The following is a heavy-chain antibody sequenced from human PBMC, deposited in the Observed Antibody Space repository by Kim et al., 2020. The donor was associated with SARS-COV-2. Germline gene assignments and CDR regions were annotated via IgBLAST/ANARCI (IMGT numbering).Heavy chain of an antibody. CDR2: IIPIFGTA. J-gene: IGHJ4*02. CDR3: AGGYPGIAAADDY. V-gene: IGHV1-69*13. D-gene: IGHD6-13*01. CDR1: GGTFSSYA. Sequence: SVKVSCKASGGTFSSYAISWVRQAPGQGLEWMGGIIPIFGTANYAQKFQGRVTITADESTSTAYMELSSLRSEDTAVYYCAGGYPGIAAADDYWGQGTLVTVSS.